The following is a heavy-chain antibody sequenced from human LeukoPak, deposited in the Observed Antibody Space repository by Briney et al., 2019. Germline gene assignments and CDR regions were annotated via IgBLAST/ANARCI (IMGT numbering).Heavy chain of an antibody. CDR1: GFTFSSYS. CDR2: ISSSSSYI. V-gene: IGHV3-21*04. J-gene: IGHJ4*02. Sequence: PGGSLRLSCAASGFTFSSYSMNWVRQAPGKGLEWVSSISSSSSYIYYADSVKGRFTVSRDSAKNSLYLQMNSLRADDTAVYYCATVLSGNDGRDHWGQGTLVTVSS. D-gene: IGHD5-12*01. CDR3: ATVLSGNDGRDH.